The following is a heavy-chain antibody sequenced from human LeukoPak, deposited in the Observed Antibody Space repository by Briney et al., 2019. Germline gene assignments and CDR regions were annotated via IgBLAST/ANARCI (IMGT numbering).Heavy chain of an antibody. CDR3: ARRNYYGSGTSVSLDF. Sequence: GASVKVSCKASGYTFINYYIHWVRQAPGQGLEWMGIINPGGGSTTYAQKFQGRVTMTRDTSTSTVYMELSSLMSEDTAVYYCARRNYYGSGTSVSLDFWGQGTLVTVSS. V-gene: IGHV1-46*01. CDR2: INPGGGST. D-gene: IGHD3-10*01. CDR1: GYTFINYY. J-gene: IGHJ4*02.